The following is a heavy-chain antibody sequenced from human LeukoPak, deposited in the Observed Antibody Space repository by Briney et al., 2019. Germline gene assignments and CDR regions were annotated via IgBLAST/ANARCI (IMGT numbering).Heavy chain of an antibody. J-gene: IGHJ4*02. CDR2: ISGSGGST. V-gene: IGHV3-23*01. Sequence: PGGSLRLSCAASGFTFSSYAMSWVRQAPGKGLEWVSAISGSGGSTYYADSVKGRFTISRDNSRNTLYLQMNSLRAEDTAVYYCAKDQFPRSSGYYGFVFEVAYWGQGTLVTVSS. D-gene: IGHD3-22*01. CDR1: GFTFSSYA. CDR3: AKDQFPRSSGYYGFVFEVAY.